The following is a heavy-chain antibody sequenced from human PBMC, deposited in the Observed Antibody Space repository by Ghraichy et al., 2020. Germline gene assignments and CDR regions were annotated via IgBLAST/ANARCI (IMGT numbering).Heavy chain of an antibody. CDR2: IRSKASGGTT. Sequence: GGSLRLSCTASGFTFGDYAMSWFRPAPGTGLEWVCFIRSKASGGTTEYAASVKGRFTISRDDSKSIAYLQMNSLNTEDTAVYYCTRAIAADTDYYYYYGMDVWAQGTTVTVSS. CDR1: GFTFGDYA. J-gene: IGHJ6*02. V-gene: IGHV3-49*03. D-gene: IGHD6-13*01. CDR3: TRAIAADTDYYYYYGMDV.